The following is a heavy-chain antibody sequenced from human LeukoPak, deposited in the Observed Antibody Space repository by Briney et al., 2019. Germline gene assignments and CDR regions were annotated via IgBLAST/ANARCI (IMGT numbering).Heavy chain of an antibody. D-gene: IGHD3-10*01. CDR3: ARDQARGSYYYYYYMDV. V-gene: IGHV3-53*05. J-gene: IGHJ6*03. Sequence: PGGSLRLSCAASEFSVGSNYMTWVRQAPGKGLEWVSLIYSGGSTYYADSVKGRFTISRDNSKNTLYLQMNSLRSDDTAVYYCARDQARGSYYYYYYMDVWGKGTTVTVSS. CDR1: EFSVGSNY. CDR2: IYSGGST.